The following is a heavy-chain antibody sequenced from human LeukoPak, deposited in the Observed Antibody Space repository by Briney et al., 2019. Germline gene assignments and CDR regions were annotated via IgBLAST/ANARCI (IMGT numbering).Heavy chain of an antibody. CDR2: INPNSGGT. J-gene: IGHJ5*02. V-gene: IGHV1-2*02. CDR1: GYTFTGYY. D-gene: IGHD2-2*01. Sequence: GASVKVSYKASGYTFTGYYMHWVRQAPGQGLEWMGWINPNSGGTNYAQKFQGRVTMTRDTSISTAYMELSRLRSDDTAVYYCARSSSSTSLGWFDPWGQGTLVTVSS. CDR3: ARSSSSTSLGWFDP.